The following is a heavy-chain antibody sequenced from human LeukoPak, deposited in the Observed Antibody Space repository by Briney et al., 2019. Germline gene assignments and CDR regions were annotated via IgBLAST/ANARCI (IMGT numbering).Heavy chain of an antibody. J-gene: IGHJ6*02. CDR3: ARDSSPDYGGNSGPYYGMDV. CDR1: GGSISSYY. D-gene: IGHD4-23*01. V-gene: IGHV4-59*01. Sequence: PSETLSLTCTVSGGSISSYYWRWLRQPPGKGLEGIGYIYYSGSTNYNPSLKSRVTISVDTSKNQFSLKLSSVTAADTAVYYCARDSSPDYGGNSGPYYGMDVWGQGTTVTVSS. CDR2: IYYSGST.